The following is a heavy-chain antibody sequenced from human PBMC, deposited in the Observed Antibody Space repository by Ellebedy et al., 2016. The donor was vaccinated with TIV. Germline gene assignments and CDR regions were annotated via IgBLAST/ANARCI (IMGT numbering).Heavy chain of an antibody. CDR2: IYYSGST. J-gene: IGHJ5*02. V-gene: IGHV4-4*02. D-gene: IGHD3-10*01. CDR3: ARVRGPLYNWFDP. Sequence: SETLSLXXAVSGGSISSSNWWSWVRQPPGKGLEWIGYIYYSGSTNYNPSLKSRVTISVDTSKNQFSLKLSSVTAADTAVYYCARVRGPLYNWFDPWGQGTLVTVSS. CDR1: GGSISSSNW.